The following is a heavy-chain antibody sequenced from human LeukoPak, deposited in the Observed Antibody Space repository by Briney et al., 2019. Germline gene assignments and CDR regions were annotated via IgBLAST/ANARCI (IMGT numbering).Heavy chain of an antibody. CDR2: ISSSGSTI. V-gene: IGHV3-48*04. Sequence: GGSLRLSCAASGFTFSSYAMSWVRQAPGKGLEWVSYISSSGSTIYYADSVKGRFTISRDNAKNSLYLQMNSLRAEDTAVYYCARYSYGRGYYFDYWGQGTLVTVSS. J-gene: IGHJ4*02. CDR3: ARYSYGRGYYFDY. D-gene: IGHD5-18*01. CDR1: GFTFSSYA.